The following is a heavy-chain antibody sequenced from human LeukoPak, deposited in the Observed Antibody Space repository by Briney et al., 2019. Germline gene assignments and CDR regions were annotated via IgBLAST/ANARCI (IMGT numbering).Heavy chain of an antibody. J-gene: IGHJ6*03. D-gene: IGHD4-11*01. CDR3: ARDTVDRRYYYYYYMDV. V-gene: IGHV4-61*02. CDR1: GGSISSGSYY. CDR2: IYTSGST. Sequence: SSETLSLTCTVSGGSISSGSYYWSWIRQPAGKGLEWIGRIYTSGSTNYNPSLKSRVTISVDTSKNQFSLKLSSVTAADTAVYYCARDTVDRRYYYYYYMDVWGKRTTVTVSS.